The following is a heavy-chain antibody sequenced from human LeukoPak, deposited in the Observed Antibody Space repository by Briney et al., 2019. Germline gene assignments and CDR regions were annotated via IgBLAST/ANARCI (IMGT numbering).Heavy chain of an antibody. CDR2: IYYSVST. V-gene: IGHV4-39*01. J-gene: IGHJ5*02. D-gene: IGHD3-10*01. CDR3: AGGTMFRGVITNWFDP. Sequence: PSETLSLPCTVSGGSISSSRYYWGWIRQPPGKGLEWIGSIYYSVSTYYNPSLKSRVTISVDTSKNQLSLKLSSVTAADTAVYYCAGGTMFRGVITNWFDPWGQGTLVTVSS. CDR1: GGSISSSRYY.